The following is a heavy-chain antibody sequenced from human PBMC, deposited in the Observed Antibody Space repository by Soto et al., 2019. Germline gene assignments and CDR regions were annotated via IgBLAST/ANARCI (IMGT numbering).Heavy chain of an antibody. CDR3: ANTYSSSSGDIDY. Sequence: SXKVSCKASGGTFSIYAISWVRQSPGQSLEWMGGIIPIFGTANYADSVKGRFTISRDNSKNTLYLQMNSLRAEDTAVYYCANTYSSSSGDIDYWGQGTLVTVSS. CDR1: GGTFSIYA. V-gene: IGHV1-69*05. D-gene: IGHD6-6*01. CDR2: IIPIFGTA. J-gene: IGHJ4*02.